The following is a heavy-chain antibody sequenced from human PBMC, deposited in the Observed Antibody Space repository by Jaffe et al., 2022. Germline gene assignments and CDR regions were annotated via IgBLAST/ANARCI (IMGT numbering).Heavy chain of an antibody. CDR3: ARVYPHRPYDILTGYYNSDLIPREVGYYYYYMDV. J-gene: IGHJ6*03. D-gene: IGHD3-9*01. CDR2: IYYSGST. Sequence: QVQLQESGPGLVKPSETLSLTCTVSGGSISSYYWSWIRQPPGKGLEWIGYIYYSGSTNYNPSLKSRVTISVDTSKNQFSLKLSSVTAADTAVYYCARVYPHRPYDILTGYYNSDLIPREVGYYYYYMDVWGKGTTVTVSS. V-gene: IGHV4-59*01. CDR1: GGSISSYY.